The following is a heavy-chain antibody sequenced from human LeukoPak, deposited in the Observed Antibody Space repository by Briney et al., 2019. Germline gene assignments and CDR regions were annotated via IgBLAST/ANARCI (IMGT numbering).Heavy chain of an antibody. Sequence: ASVKVSCKASGYTFTSYGSSWVRQAPGQGLEWIGWISAHNGNTNYAQKLQGGVTMTTATSTSTAYMELRRLRSDDTAVYSCARDRYSGRYYFDYWGQGTLVIVSS. D-gene: IGHD1-26*01. CDR1: GYTFTSYG. V-gene: IGHV1-18*01. CDR3: ARDRYSGRYYFDY. CDR2: ISAHNGNT. J-gene: IGHJ4*02.